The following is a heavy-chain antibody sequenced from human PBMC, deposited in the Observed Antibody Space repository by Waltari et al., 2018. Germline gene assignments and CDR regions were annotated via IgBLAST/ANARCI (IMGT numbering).Heavy chain of an antibody. J-gene: IGHJ5*02. CDR2: ILPILGTA. Sequence: QVQLVQSGAEVKKPGSSVKVSCKASGGTFSSYAISWVRQAPGQGLEWMGGILPILGTANYAERFQGRVTITADESTSTAYMELSSLRSEDTAVYYCARAYLAVAGTGARFDPWGQGTLVTVSS. CDR3: ARAYLAVAGTGARFDP. D-gene: IGHD6-19*01. V-gene: IGHV1-69*01. CDR1: GGTFSSYA.